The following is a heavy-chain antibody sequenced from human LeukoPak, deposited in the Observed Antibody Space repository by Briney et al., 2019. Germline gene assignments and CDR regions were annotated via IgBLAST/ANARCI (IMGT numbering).Heavy chain of an antibody. V-gene: IGHV3-23*01. CDR3: AKEAVTMVRGVIIGGRLDY. D-gene: IGHD3-10*01. J-gene: IGHJ4*02. CDR2: FCGSCGST. Sequence: WGALRLSCAASGFTLCSYAMSWVRQAPGKGLEWVSAFCGSCGSTYYADSVKGRFTISRDNSKNTLYLQMNSLRAEDTAVYYCAKEAVTMVRGVIIGGRLDYWGQGTLVTVSS. CDR1: GFTLCSYA.